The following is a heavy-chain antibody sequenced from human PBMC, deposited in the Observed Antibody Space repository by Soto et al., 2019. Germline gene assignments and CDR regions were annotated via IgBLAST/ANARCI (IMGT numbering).Heavy chain of an antibody. Sequence: TSETLSLTCTVSGGSISGGGYYWIWISQHPGKGLEWIGYIYYSGITYYNPSLKSRVTISVDTSKNQFSLKLSSVTAAETAVYYCARSIGYWGQGTLVTGSS. CDR3: ARSIGY. CDR2: IYYSGIT. V-gene: IGHV4-31*03. CDR1: GGSISGGGYY. J-gene: IGHJ4*02.